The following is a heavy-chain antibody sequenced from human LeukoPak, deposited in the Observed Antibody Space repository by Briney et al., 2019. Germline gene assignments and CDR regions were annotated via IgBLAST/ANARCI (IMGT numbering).Heavy chain of an antibody. J-gene: IGHJ3*02. CDR2: INTDGSST. CDR3: ASSDYDSSGSAFDI. CDR1: GFSFSTYW. Sequence: GSLRLSCAASGFSFSTYWMHWVRQPPGKGLVWVSRINTDGSSTRYADSVKGRFTISRDNAKNTLYLQMNSLRAEDTAVYYCASSDYDSSGSAFDIWGQGTMVTVSS. D-gene: IGHD3-22*01. V-gene: IGHV3-74*01.